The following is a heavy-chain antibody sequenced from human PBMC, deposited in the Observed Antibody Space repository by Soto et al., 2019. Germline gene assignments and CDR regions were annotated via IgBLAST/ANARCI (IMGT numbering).Heavy chain of an antibody. D-gene: IGHD2-15*01. CDR2: IVSSGART. V-gene: IGHV3-23*01. J-gene: IGHJ5*02. CDR3: AKGGWRES. CDR1: GFTFNKYD. Sequence: EVQILESGGGFVQPGGSLRLSCAASGFTFNKYDMTWVRQAPGKGLEWVAVIVSSGARTYYVDSVKGRFTISRDNSINALYLQMNSLRVDDSAFYYCAKGGWRESWGQGTLVTVAS.